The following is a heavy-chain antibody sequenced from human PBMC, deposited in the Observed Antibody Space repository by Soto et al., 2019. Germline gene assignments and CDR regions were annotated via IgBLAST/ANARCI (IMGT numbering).Heavy chain of an antibody. CDR2: ISSSSSTI. CDR1: GFTFSSYS. Sequence: EVQLVESGGGLVQPGGSLRLSCAASGFTFSSYSMNWVRQAPGKGLEWVSYISSSSSTIYYADSVKGRFTISRDDAKNSLYLQMNSLRDEDTAVYYCARGSITIFGVAHADYWGQGTLVTVSS. J-gene: IGHJ4*02. CDR3: ARGSITIFGVAHADY. D-gene: IGHD3-3*01. V-gene: IGHV3-48*02.